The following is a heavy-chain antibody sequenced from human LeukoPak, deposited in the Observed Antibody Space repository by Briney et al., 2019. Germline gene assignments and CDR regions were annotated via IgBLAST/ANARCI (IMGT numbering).Heavy chain of an antibody. D-gene: IGHD2-2*01. Sequence: ASVKVSCKASGYTFTAYYMNWVRQAPRQGLEWMGWINPNSGGTNYAQKLQGRVTMTTDASTSTAYMELRSLRSDDTAVYYCARGPGYQLPVDWGQGTLVTVSS. CDR1: GYTFTAYY. V-gene: IGHV1-2*02. CDR3: ARGPGYQLPVD. J-gene: IGHJ4*02. CDR2: INPNSGGT.